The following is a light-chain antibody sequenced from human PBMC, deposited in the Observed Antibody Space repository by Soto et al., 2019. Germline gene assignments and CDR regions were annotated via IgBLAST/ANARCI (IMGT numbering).Light chain of an antibody. CDR3: MQALQSPWT. CDR2: LGS. CDR1: QSLLHSDGYIY. V-gene: IGKV2-28*01. Sequence: DIVMTQSPLSLPVTPGEPASICCRSSQSLLHSDGYIYLDWYLQRPGQSPQLLICLGSNRASGVPGRFSGSGAGTHFTLTISRVEAEYFGVYYCMQALQSPWTFGRGTRV. J-gene: IGKJ1*01.